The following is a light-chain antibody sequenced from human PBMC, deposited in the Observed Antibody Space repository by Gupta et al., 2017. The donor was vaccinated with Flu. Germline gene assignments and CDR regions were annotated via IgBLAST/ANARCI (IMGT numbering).Light chain of an antibody. CDR2: EVS. CDR3: SSYTTSSTVI. J-gene: IGLJ2*01. V-gene: IGLV2-18*02. CDR1: SSDVGSYNR. Sequence: QSALTQPPSVSGSPGQSVTISCTGTSSDVGSYNRVSWYQQPPGTAPKLMIYEVSNRPAGVPGRFSGSKSGNTASLTISGLQAEDDADYYCSSYTTSSTVIFGGGTKVTVL.